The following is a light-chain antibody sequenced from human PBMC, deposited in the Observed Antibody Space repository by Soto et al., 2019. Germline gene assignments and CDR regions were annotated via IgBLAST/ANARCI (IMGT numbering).Light chain of an antibody. V-gene: IGKV3-15*01. CDR2: GAS. Sequence: EIVMTQSPATLSVSPGERATLSCRASQSVSSNLAWYQQKPGQAPRLLIYGASTRATGIPARFSGGGSGTEFTLTISSLQSEDFAVYYCKQYNNWPPITCGQGTRLDLK. J-gene: IGKJ5*01. CDR3: KQYNNWPPIT. CDR1: QSVSSN.